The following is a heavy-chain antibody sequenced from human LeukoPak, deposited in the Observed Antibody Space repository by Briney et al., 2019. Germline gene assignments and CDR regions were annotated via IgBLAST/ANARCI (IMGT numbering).Heavy chain of an antibody. J-gene: IGHJ4*02. CDR1: GYTFTSYG. D-gene: IGHD4-17*01. CDR2: ISAYNGNT. Sequence: RASVKVSCKASGYTFTSYGISWVPQAPEQGLEWMGWISAYNGNTNYAQKLQGRVTMTTDTSTSTAYMELRSLRSDDTAVYYCARDPRTVTTVNSVFDYWGQGTLVTVSS. CDR3: ARDPRTVTTVNSVFDY. V-gene: IGHV1-18*01.